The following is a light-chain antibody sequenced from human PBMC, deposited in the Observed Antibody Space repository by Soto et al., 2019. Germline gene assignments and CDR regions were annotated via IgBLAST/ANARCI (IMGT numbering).Light chain of an antibody. CDR3: QQFNNWPRM. J-gene: IGKJ1*01. Sequence: EIVMPQSPATLSVSPGERAPLSCRASQSVNNNLAWYQQKPGQAPRLLIYGASTRATGIPARFSGSGSGTEFTLTISSLQSEDFAVYYCQQFNNWPRMFGQGTKVEVK. CDR2: GAS. CDR1: QSVNNN. V-gene: IGKV3-15*01.